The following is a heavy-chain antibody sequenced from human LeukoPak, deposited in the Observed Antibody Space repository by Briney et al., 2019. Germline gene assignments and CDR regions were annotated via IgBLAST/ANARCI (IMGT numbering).Heavy chain of an antibody. V-gene: IGHV3-7*02. CDR2: IKQDGSEK. CDR1: GFTFSTYL. CDR3: VPGSH. D-gene: IGHD1-26*01. J-gene: IGHJ4*02. Sequence: GGSLRLSCAASGFTFSTYLMSWVRQAPGKGLEWVANIKQDGSEKYYGGSVKGRFTISRDNAKNSLYLQMNSLRAEDTAVYYCVPGSHWGQGTLVTVSS.